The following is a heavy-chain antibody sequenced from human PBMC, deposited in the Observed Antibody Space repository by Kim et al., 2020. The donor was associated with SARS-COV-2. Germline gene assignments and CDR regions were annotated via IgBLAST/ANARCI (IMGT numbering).Heavy chain of an antibody. D-gene: IGHD3-22*01. V-gene: IGHV3-11*05. CDR2: ISSSSDYT. CDR1: GFNFNDHY. J-gene: IGHJ4*01. CDR3: ARDGRHYDSSGYYHY. Sequence: GGSLRLSCAASGFNFNDHYMSWIRLVPVRGLEWVSYISSSSDYTNYADSVKGRFTISRDNAKNSLYLQMNNLRAEDTAVYYCARDGRHYDSSGYYHYWG.